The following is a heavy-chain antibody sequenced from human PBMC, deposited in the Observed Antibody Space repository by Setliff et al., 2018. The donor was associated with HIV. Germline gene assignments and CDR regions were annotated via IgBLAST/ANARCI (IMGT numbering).Heavy chain of an antibody. CDR3: ARDGDAYDYGDYESVGSMYYFDY. CDR2: FDPEDGET. Sequence: ASVKVSCKVSGYTLTDLSIHWVRQAPGKGLEWMGGFDPEDGETVYAQKLQGRVTMTKDTSTSTAYTELRSLRSDDTAVYYCARDGDAYDYGDYESVGSMYYFDYWGQGTLVTVSS. CDR1: GYTLTDLS. J-gene: IGHJ4*02. D-gene: IGHD4-17*01. V-gene: IGHV1-24*01.